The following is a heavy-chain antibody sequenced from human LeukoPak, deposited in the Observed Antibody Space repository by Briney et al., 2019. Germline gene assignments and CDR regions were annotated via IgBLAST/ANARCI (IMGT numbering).Heavy chain of an antibody. CDR3: ARATMVRGVT. V-gene: IGHV1-2*02. D-gene: IGHD3-10*01. CDR2: INPNTGGR. CDR1: GYTFSGYY. J-gene: IGHJ4*02. Sequence: GPSVKVSCKASGYTFSGYYMHWVRQAPGQGLEWMGWINPNTGGRNYAQKFRGRVTMTRDTSISTAYMELSRLRSDDTAVYYCARATMVRGVTWGQGTLVTVSS.